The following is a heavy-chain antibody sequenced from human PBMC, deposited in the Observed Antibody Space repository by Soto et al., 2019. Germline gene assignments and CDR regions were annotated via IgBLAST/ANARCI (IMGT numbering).Heavy chain of an antibody. CDR3: AGTREIPYYHGMDV. J-gene: IGHJ6*02. V-gene: IGHV1-69*01. CDR2: IIPIFGSA. D-gene: IGHD2-2*02. CDR1: GGTLSSYA. Sequence: QVQLVQSGAEVKKPGSSVKVSCKAPGGTLSSYAINWVRQAPGQGLEWMGGIIPIFGSANYAPKFQGRVTISADESTSTAYMEVSSLRSEDTAVYCCAGTREIPYYHGMDVWGQGTTVTVSS.